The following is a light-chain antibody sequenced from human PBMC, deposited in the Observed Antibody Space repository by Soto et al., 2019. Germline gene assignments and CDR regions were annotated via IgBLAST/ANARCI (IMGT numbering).Light chain of an antibody. V-gene: IGKV1D-13*01. Sequence: AIQLTQSPSSLSASVGDRVTITCRASQDINNALAWYQQKPGMAPSLLIFDASTLESGVPSRFSGSGSGTDFTLTISSLQPEDFATYYCQQFNKDLFTFGPGTKVDVK. CDR2: DAS. CDR1: QDINNA. CDR3: QQFNKDLFT. J-gene: IGKJ3*01.